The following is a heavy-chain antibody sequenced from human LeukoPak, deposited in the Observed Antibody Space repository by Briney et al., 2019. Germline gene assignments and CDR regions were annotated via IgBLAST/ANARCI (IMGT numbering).Heavy chain of an antibody. CDR2: IKTYNGDT. D-gene: IGHD3-10*01. CDR1: GYTFTTYG. V-gene: IGHV1-18*01. Sequence: ASVTVSCRASGYTFTTYGINWVRQAPGQGLEWMAWIKTYNGDTNTAQKFLDRIIMTTDKSTGTAYMELSSLRSEDTAVYYCARPMVRGVRPYYYYGMDVWGQGTTVTVSS. J-gene: IGHJ6*02. CDR3: ARPMVRGVRPYYYYGMDV.